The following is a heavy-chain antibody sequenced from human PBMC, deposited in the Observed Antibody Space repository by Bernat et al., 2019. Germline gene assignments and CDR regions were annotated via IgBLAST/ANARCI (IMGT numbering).Heavy chain of an antibody. J-gene: IGHJ5*02. CDR3: ARAQRGGYCSGGSCYGLRWFDP. D-gene: IGHD2-15*01. Sequence: EVQLVESGGGLVQPGGSLRLSRAASGFTFSSYWMHWVRQVPGKGLVWVSRISGDGSRTSHADSVKGRFTISRDNAKNTLYLQMNSLRAEDTAVYYCARAQRGGYCSGGSCYGLRWFDPWGQGTLVTVSS. CDR2: ISGDGSRT. V-gene: IGHV3-74*01. CDR1: GFTFSSYW.